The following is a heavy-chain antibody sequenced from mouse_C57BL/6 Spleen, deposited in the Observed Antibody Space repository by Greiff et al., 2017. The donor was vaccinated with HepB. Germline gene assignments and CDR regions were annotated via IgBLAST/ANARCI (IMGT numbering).Heavy chain of an antibody. D-gene: IGHD4-1*01. Sequence: DVQLQESGPGMVKPSQSLSLTCTVTGYSITSGYDWHWIRHFPGNKLEWMGYISYSGSTNYNPSLKSRISITHDTSKNHFFLKLNSVTTEDTATYYCATLGREYYFDYWGQGTTLTVSS. CDR3: ATLGREYYFDY. J-gene: IGHJ2*01. CDR1: GYSITSGYD. V-gene: IGHV3-1*01. CDR2: ISYSGST.